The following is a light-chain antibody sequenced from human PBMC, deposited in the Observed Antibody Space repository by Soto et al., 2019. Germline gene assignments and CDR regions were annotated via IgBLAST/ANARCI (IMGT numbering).Light chain of an antibody. V-gene: IGKV3-15*01. CDR3: QQYNNWPPIT. CDR1: QSVSSN. CDR2: GAS. J-gene: IGKJ5*01. Sequence: ETVMNHSPSALRLAAEERTTLSCPDSQSVSSNLAWYQQKPGQAPRLLIYGASTRATGIPARFSGSGSGTEFTLSISSLQSEDFAVYYCQQYNNWPPITFGGGTRVEIK.